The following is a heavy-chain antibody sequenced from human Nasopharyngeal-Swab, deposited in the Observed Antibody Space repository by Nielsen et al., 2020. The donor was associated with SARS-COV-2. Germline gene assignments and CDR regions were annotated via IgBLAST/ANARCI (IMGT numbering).Heavy chain of an antibody. J-gene: IGHJ3*02. CDR2: ISYDGSNK. CDR3: ARTAAIRGDAFDI. V-gene: IGHV3-30-3*01. CDR1: GFTFSSYA. Sequence: GESLKISCAASGFTFSSYAMHWVRQAPGKGLEWVAVISYDGSNKYYADSVKGRFTISRENSKNTLYLQMNSLRAEDTAVYYCARTAAIRGDAFDIWGQGTMVTVSS. D-gene: IGHD2-2*02.